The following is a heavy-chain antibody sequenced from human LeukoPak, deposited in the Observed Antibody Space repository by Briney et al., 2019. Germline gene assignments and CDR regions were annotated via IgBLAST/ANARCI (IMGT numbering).Heavy chain of an antibody. J-gene: IGHJ4*02. V-gene: IGHV4-59*01. D-gene: IGHD6-19*01. Sequence: SETLSLTCTVSGGSISSYYWSWIRQPPGKGLEWIGYIYYSGSTNYKPSLKSRVTISVATSKNQFSLRLSSVTAADTAVYYCARVMAGKVLVDYWGQGTLVTVSS. CDR2: IYYSGST. CDR1: GGSISSYY. CDR3: ARVMAGKVLVDY.